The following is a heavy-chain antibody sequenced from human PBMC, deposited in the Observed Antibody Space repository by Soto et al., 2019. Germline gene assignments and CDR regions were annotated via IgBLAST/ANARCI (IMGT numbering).Heavy chain of an antibody. CDR3: APLIRDTSGWYSFDP. J-gene: IGHJ5*02. CDR2: IYWDDDK. CDR1: GFSLSTSGVS. D-gene: IGHD6-19*01. Sequence: QITLKESGPPLVKPTQTLTLTCTFSGFSLSTSGVSVGWIRQPPGKALEWLALIYWDDDKRYSPSLKSRLTITKDTSKNQVVLTMTNMDPVDTATYYCAPLIRDTSGWYSFDPWGQGTLVTVSS. V-gene: IGHV2-5*02.